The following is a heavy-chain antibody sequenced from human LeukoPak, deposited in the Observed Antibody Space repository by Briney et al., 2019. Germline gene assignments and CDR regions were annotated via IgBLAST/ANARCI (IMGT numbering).Heavy chain of an antibody. CDR1: GGSISSSSYY. CDR3: ARHLVGYCSSTSCSWGGWYFDY. CDR2: IYYSGST. J-gene: IGHJ4*02. Sequence: SETLSLTCTVSGGSISSSSYYWGWIRQPPGKGLEWIGSIYYSGSTYYNPSLKSRVTISGDTSKNQFSLKLSSVTAADTAVYYCARHLVGYCSSTSCSWGGWYFDYWGQGTLVTVSS. V-gene: IGHV4-39*01. D-gene: IGHD2-2*01.